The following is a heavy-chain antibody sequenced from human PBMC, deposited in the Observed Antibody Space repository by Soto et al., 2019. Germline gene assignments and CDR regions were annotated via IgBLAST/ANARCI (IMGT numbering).Heavy chain of an antibody. CDR2: INAGNGNT. V-gene: IGHV1-3*01. CDR3: ARDSGYYYWDDY. CDR1: GYTFTDYA. Sequence: GASVKVSCKASGYTFTDYAMHWVRQAPGQRLEWMGWINAGNGNTKYSQKLQGRVTITRDTSASTAYMELSSLRSEDTAVYYCARDSGYYYWDDYWGQGTLVTVSS. J-gene: IGHJ4*02. D-gene: IGHD3-22*01.